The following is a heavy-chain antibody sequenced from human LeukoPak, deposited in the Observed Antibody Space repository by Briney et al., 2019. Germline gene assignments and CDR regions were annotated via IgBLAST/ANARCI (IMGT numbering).Heavy chain of an antibody. Sequence: PSETLSLTCTVYGGSISSYYWSWLRQPAGQGLEWIGRIYTSGSTNYNTSLKSRVTISVDTSRNQLSLKLRSVAAADTAVYYWARAAIAAADTVWFDPWGQGTLVTVSS. CDR1: GGSISSYY. V-gene: IGHV4-4*07. J-gene: IGHJ5*02. CDR3: ARAAIAAADTVWFDP. D-gene: IGHD6-13*01. CDR2: IYTSGST.